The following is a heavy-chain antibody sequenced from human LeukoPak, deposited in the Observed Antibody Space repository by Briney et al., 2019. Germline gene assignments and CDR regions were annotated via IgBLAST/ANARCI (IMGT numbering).Heavy chain of an antibody. D-gene: IGHD2-21*02. Sequence: SETLSLTCTVSGGSISSSSYYRGWIRQPPGKGLEWIGSIYYSGSTYYNPSLKSRVTISVDTSKNQFSLKLSSVTAADTAVYYCARDGGSRLAYCGGDCLDAFDIWGQGTMVTVSS. J-gene: IGHJ3*02. CDR3: ARDGGSRLAYCGGDCLDAFDI. V-gene: IGHV4-39*02. CDR1: GGSISSSSYY. CDR2: IYYSGST.